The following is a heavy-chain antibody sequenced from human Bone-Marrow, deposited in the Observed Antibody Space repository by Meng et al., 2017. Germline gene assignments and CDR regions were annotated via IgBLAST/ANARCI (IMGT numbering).Heavy chain of an antibody. CDR2: INHSGST. V-gene: IGHV4-34*01. CDR1: GGSFSGYY. D-gene: IGHD3-22*01. Sequence: SETLSLTCAVYGGSFSGYYWSWIRQPPGKGLEWIGEINHSGSTNYNPSLKRRVTISVDTSKNQFSLKLSSVTAADTAVYYCARAFYDSSGYYYYGMDVWGQGTTVTVSS. J-gene: IGHJ6*02. CDR3: ARAFYDSSGYYYYGMDV.